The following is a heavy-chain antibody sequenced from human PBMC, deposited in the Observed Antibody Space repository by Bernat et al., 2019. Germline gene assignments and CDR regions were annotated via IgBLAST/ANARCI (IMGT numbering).Heavy chain of an antibody. J-gene: IGHJ5*02. CDR3: ARFYYGPSISHWFDP. CDR1: GDSIPSGGHY. V-gene: IGHV4-31*03. D-gene: IGHD3-10*01. Sequence: QVQLQESGPGLVKPSQTLSLTCTISGDSIPSGGHYWSWIRQHPGKGLEWIVYISHSGNTYYNPSLMSRLTTSVDTSKNQFSLKLTSVTAADTAVYYCARFYYGPSISHWFDPWGQGTLVTVSS. CDR2: ISHSGNT.